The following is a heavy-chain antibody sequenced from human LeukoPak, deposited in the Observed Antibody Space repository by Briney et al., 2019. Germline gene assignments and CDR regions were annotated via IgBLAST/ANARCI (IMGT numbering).Heavy chain of an antibody. Sequence: SVKVSCKASGGTFSSYAISWVRQASGQGLEWMGGIIPIFGTANYAQKFQGRVTITTDESTSTAYMELSSLRSEDTAVYYCARVEYSYGPYYYYYYMDVWGKGTTVTVSS. CDR1: GGTFSSYA. D-gene: IGHD5-18*01. CDR2: IIPIFGTA. V-gene: IGHV1-69*05. CDR3: ARVEYSYGPYYYYYYMDV. J-gene: IGHJ6*03.